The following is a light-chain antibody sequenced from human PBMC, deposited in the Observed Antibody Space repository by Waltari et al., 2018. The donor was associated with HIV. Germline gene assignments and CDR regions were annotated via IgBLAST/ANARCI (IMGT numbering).Light chain of an antibody. CDR3: MQALQTPYT. Sequence: DIVMTQSPLSLPVTPGEPASISCRSSQSLLHSNGYKYLDWYLQKPGQSPHLLIYLGSNRASGGPDRFSGSGSGTDFTLKITRVEAEDVGGYYCMQALQTPYTFGQGTKLEIK. J-gene: IGKJ2*01. CDR2: LGS. V-gene: IGKV2-28*01. CDR1: QSLLHSNGYKY.